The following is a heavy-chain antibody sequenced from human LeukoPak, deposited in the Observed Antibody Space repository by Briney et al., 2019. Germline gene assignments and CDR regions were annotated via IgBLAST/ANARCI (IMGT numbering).Heavy chain of an antibody. Sequence: ASVKVSCKASRYTFTSHDINWVRQATGQGFEWMGWMSPNSGNTGYAQRFQGRVAMTRNTSISTAYMELSILRSEDTAVYYCTVGPPNWGFDYWGQGTLVTVSS. V-gene: IGHV1-8*01. CDR3: TVGPPNWGFDY. D-gene: IGHD7-27*01. J-gene: IGHJ4*02. CDR1: RYTFTSHD. CDR2: MSPNSGNT.